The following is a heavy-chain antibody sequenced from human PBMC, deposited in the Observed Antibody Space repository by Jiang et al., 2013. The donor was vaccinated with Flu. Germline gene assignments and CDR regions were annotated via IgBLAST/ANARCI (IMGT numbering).Heavy chain of an antibody. V-gene: IGHV5-51*01. CDR1: GYNFSAYW. Sequence: VQLVESGAAVKKPGESLKISCQGSGYNFSAYWIAWVRQKPGKGLEWMGVLWPTDSDARYSPSFQGQVTISADKSTNSAYLHWTSLEASDTAMYYCARMVGDCSGGFCPNWFDPWGQGTLVTVSS. J-gene: IGHJ5*02. CDR3: ARMVGDCSGGFCPNWFDP. CDR2: LWPTDSDA. D-gene: IGHD2-15*01.